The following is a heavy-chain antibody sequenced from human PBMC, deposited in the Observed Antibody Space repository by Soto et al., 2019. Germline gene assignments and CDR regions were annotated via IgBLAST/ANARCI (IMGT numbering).Heavy chain of an antibody. D-gene: IGHD4-17*01. Sequence: SETLSLTCTVCGGSISSSSYYWGWIRQPPGKGLEWIGSIYYSGSTYYNPSLKSRVTISVDTSKNQFSLKLSSVTAADTAVYYCARYGDSIDYWGQGTLVTVSS. V-gene: IGHV4-39*01. CDR1: GGSISSSSYY. J-gene: IGHJ4*02. CDR2: IYYSGST. CDR3: ARYGDSIDY.